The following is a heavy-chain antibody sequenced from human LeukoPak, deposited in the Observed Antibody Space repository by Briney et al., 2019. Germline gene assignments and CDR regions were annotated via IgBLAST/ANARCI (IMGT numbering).Heavy chain of an antibody. D-gene: IGHD3-9*01. CDR3: ARDLRYDILTGFDY. CDR2: IIPIFGTA. CDR1: GGTFSSYA. V-gene: IGHV1-69*05. Sequence: SVKVSCKASGGTFSSYAISWVRQAPGQGLEWMGGIIPIFGTANYAQKLQGRVTMTTDTSTSTAYMELRSLRSDDTAVYYCARDLRYDILTGFDYWGQGTLVTVSS. J-gene: IGHJ4*02.